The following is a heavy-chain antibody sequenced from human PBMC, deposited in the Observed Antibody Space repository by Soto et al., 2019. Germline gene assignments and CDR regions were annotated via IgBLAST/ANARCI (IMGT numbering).Heavy chain of an antibody. V-gene: IGHV3-64D*06. CDR3: VKGNQLLRYYFEF. J-gene: IGHJ4*01. CDR2: ITSDGEST. Sequence: GRSLRLSCSLSGFTFSNYALHWVRQAPGKGLEYVSGITSDGESTWHAESVKDRFTISRDNSKNTLFLQMSSLRVEDTAIYFCVKGNQLLRYYFEFWGPGTLVTVSS. D-gene: IGHD2-15*01. CDR1: GFTFSNYA.